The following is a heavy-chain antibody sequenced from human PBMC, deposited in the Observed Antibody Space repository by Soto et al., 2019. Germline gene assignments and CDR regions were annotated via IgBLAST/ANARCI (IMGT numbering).Heavy chain of an antibody. CDR1: GYTFTSYD. Sequence: QVQLVQSGSEVKKHGASVKVSCKASGYTFTSYDINWVRQATGQGLEWMGWMNPNSGNTGYAQKFQGRVTMTRDTSISTAYMELSSLRDEDTAVYYCEGPWNKQWGQGTPVTVSS. J-gene: IGHJ4*02. V-gene: IGHV1-8*01. D-gene: IGHD1-1*01. CDR3: EGPWNKQ. CDR2: MNPNSGNT.